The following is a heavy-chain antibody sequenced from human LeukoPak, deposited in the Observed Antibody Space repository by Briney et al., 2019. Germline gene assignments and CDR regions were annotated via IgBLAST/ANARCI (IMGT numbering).Heavy chain of an antibody. V-gene: IGHV3-48*02. D-gene: IGHD4-17*01. J-gene: IGHJ4*01. CDR2: ISSSSSTI. CDR3: ARDLYFGDYGCYFDY. CDR1: GFTFSSYS. Sequence: GGSLRLSCAASGFTFSSYSMNWVRQAPGKGLEWVSYISSSSSTIYYADSVKGRFTISRDNAKNSLYLQMNSLRDEDTAVYYCARDLYFGDYGCYFDYWGHGTLVTVSS.